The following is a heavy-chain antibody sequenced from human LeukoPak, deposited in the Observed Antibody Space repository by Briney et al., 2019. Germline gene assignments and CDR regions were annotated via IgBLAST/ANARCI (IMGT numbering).Heavy chain of an antibody. Sequence: GGSLRLSCAASGFTFSSYSMNWVRQAPGKGLEWVSSISSSSSCIYYADSVKGRFTISRDNAKNSLYLQMNSLRAEDTAVYYCARKPQIATRQFDYWGQGTLVTVSS. J-gene: IGHJ4*02. CDR1: GFTFSSYS. CDR2: ISSSSSCI. D-gene: IGHD5-24*01. V-gene: IGHV3-21*01. CDR3: ARKPQIATRQFDY.